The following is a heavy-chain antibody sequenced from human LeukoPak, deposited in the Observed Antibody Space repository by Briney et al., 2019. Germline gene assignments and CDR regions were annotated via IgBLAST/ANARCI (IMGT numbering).Heavy chain of an antibody. J-gene: IGHJ4*02. CDR3: AKMSGVVWFGELRLPFDS. CDR2: IKQDGSEK. D-gene: IGHD3-10*01. V-gene: IGHV3-7*03. CDR1: GFTFSSYW. Sequence: PGGSLRLSCAASGFTFSSYWMSWVRQAPGKGLEWVANIKQDGSEKYYVDSVKGRFTISRDNAKNSLYLQMNSLRADDTAVYYCAKMSGVVWFGELRLPFDSWGQGTVVTVSS.